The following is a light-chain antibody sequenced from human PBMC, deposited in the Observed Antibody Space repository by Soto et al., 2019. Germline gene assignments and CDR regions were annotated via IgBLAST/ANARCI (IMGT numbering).Light chain of an antibody. Sequence: EIVLTQSPATLSLSPGERATLSCRASQSVSSSYLAWYQQKPGQATRLLIYGASSRATGIADRFSGSGSGTDFTLTISILEPEDFAVYYCQQYGSSPPITFGQGTRLEIK. CDR1: QSVSSSY. CDR3: QQYGSSPPIT. V-gene: IGKV3-20*01. CDR2: GAS. J-gene: IGKJ5*01.